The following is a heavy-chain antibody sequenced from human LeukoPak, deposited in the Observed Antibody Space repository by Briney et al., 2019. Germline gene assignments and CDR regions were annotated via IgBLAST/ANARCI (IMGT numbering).Heavy chain of an antibody. CDR3: TRQRPQTGTFDY. J-gene: IGHJ4*02. D-gene: IGHD3-9*01. CDR2: VRDRANSYAT. CDR1: GFSFSDSP. V-gene: IGHV3-73*01. Sequence: GGSLKLSCAAPGFSFSDSPMHWVRQASGKGLEWVGRVRDRANSYATGYAASVEGRFTISRDDSENTAYLQMNSLIIEDTAVYYCTRQRPQTGTFDYWGQGVQVTVSS.